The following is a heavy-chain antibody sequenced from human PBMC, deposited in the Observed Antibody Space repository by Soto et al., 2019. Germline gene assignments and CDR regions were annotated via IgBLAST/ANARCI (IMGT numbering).Heavy chain of an antibody. V-gene: IGHV3-33*01. CDR3: AAESTKDFDY. CDR2: IWYDGSNK. Sequence: QVQLVESGGGVVQPGGSLRLSCAASGFTFSSYVMHWVRQAPGKGREWVALIWYDGSNKYYADSVKGRFTISRDNSKDTLYLQMNSLRAEDTAVYYCAAESTKDFDYWGQGTLVTVSS. CDR1: GFTFSSYV. J-gene: IGHJ4*02.